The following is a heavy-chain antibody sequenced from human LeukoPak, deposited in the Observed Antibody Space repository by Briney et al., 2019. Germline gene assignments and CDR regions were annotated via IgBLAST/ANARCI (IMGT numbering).Heavy chain of an antibody. CDR2: ISSSSSYI. CDR1: GFTFSSYS. J-gene: IGHJ4*02. D-gene: IGHD3-22*01. V-gene: IGHV3-21*01. CDR3: ARDKVPSMIHGEAFDY. Sequence: GGSLRLSCAASGFTFSSYSMNWVRQAPGKGLEWVSSISSSSSYIYYADSVKGRFTISRDNAKNSLYLQMNSLRAEDTAVYYCARDKVPSMIHGEAFDYWGQGTLVTVSS.